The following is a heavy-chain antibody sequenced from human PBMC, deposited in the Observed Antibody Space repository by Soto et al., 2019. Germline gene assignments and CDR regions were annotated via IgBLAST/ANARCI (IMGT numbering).Heavy chain of an antibody. Sequence: EVQLVESGGGLVKPGGSLRLSCAASGFTFSNAWMNWVRQAPGKGLEWVVRIKSKTDGATTDYAAPVRGRFTISRDEPQHTLDLQLSSLKTEATAVYCCTTGAVVLTPQDYWGQGTLVTVSS. CDR3: TTGAVVLTPQDY. CDR2: IKSKTDGATT. CDR1: GFTFSNAW. J-gene: IGHJ4*02. V-gene: IGHV3-15*07. D-gene: IGHD2-21*02.